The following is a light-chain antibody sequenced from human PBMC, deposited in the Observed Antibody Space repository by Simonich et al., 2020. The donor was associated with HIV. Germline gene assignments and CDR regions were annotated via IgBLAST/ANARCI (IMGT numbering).Light chain of an antibody. J-gene: IGLJ2*01. CDR2: GNS. CDR3: QSYDSSLSGSV. Sequence: QSVLTQPPSVSGAPGQRVTISCPGSSSNIWAGYDVHWYQQLPGTAPKLLIYGNSNRPSGVPDRFSGSKSGTSASLAITGLQAEDEADYYCQSYDSSLSGSVFGGGTKLTVL. V-gene: IGLV1-40*01. CDR1: SSNIWAGYD.